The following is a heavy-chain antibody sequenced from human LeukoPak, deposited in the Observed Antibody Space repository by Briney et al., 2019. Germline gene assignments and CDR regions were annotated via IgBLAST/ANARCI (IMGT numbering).Heavy chain of an antibody. CDR3: AKPLLYYYDTLPGGSFDY. J-gene: IGHJ4*02. D-gene: IGHD3-22*01. Sequence: PGGSLRLSCAASGFTFSSYAMSWVRQAPGKGLEWVSAISGSGGSTYYADSVKGRFTISRDNSKNTLYLQMNSLRAEDTAVYYCAKPLLYYYDTLPGGSFDYWGQGTLVTVSS. V-gene: IGHV3-23*01. CDR2: ISGSGGST. CDR1: GFTFSSYA.